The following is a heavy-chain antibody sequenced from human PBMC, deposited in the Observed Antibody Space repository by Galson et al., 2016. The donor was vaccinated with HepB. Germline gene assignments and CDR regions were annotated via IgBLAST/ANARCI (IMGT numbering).Heavy chain of an antibody. CDR3: ARDTPWLAGGYYYYVMDV. CDR1: GDSVSSNFAA. V-gene: IGHV6-1*01. Sequence: CAISGDSVSSNFAAWNWIRQSPSRGLEWLGKTYYRSKWYNDYAVSVKSRITINPDTSKSQFSLQLNSVTPEDTAVYYCARDTPWLAGGYYYYVMDVWAREPWSPSP. J-gene: IGHJ6*02. CDR2: TYYRSKWYN. D-gene: IGHD6-19*01.